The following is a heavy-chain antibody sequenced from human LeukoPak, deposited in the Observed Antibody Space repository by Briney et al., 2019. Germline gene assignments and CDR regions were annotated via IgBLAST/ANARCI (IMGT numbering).Heavy chain of an antibody. CDR3: TKGELLLSASDF. CDR2: ISVSGAGT. J-gene: IGHJ4*02. V-gene: IGHV3-23*01. CDR1: GITFSSCV. D-gene: IGHD2-15*01. Sequence: GGSLRLSCAASGITFSSCVMSWVRQAPMKGLESVSGISVSGAGTYYVDSVKGRFTISRDNSKNTLYLQMNSLRAEDTAVYYCTKGELLLSASDFWGQGTLVTVSS.